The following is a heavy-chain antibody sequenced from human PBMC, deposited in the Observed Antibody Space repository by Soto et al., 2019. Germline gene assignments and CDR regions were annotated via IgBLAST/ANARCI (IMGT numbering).Heavy chain of an antibody. D-gene: IGHD6-6*01. J-gene: IGHJ6*02. CDR1: GGTFSSYA. Sequence: QVQLVQSGAEVKKPGSSVKVSCKASGGTFSSYAISWVRQAPGQGLEWMGGIIPIFGTANYAQKFQGRVTITADKSTRTAYMELSSLGSEDTAVYYWARSGYSSSSDYYYYGMDVWGQGTTVTVSS. V-gene: IGHV1-69*06. CDR3: ARSGYSSSSDYYYYGMDV. CDR2: IIPIFGTA.